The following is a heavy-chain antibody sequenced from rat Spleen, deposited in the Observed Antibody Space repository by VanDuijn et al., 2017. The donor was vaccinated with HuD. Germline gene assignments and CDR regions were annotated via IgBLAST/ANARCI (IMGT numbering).Heavy chain of an antibody. V-gene: IGHV5S13*01. J-gene: IGHJ4*01. CDR2: ITDRGDST. Sequence: EVQLVESGGGLVQPGRSLKLSCAVSGFTFSNSAMAWVRQAPTKGLEWVASITDRGDSTYYRDSVQGRFTISRDNAKTTLYLQMGSLRSEDTATYYCARHGVYYYSGDDYVMDVWGQGASVTVSS. D-gene: IGHD1-1*01. CDR3: ARHGVYYYSGDDYVMDV. CDR1: GFTFSNSA.